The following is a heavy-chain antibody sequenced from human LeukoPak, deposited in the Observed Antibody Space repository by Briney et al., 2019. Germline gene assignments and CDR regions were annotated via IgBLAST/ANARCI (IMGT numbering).Heavy chain of an antibody. Sequence: GGSLRLSCAASGFTFSDHYIDWVRQAPGKGLEWMGGFDPEDGETIYAQKFQGRVTMTEDTSTDTAYMELSSLRSEDTAVYYCATLGVEMATILNFDYWGQGTLVTVSS. J-gene: IGHJ4*02. CDR2: FDPEDGET. V-gene: IGHV1-24*01. D-gene: IGHD5-24*01. CDR3: ATLGVEMATILNFDY. CDR1: GFTFSDHY.